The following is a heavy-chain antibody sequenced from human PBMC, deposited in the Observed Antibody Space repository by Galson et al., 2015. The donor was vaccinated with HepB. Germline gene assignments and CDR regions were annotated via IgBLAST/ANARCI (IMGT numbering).Heavy chain of an antibody. J-gene: IGHJ4*02. CDR2: IIPIFGTA. V-gene: IGHV1-69*13. D-gene: IGHD6-13*01. CDR1: GGTFSSYA. Sequence: SVKVSCKASGGTFSSYAISWVRQAPGQGLEWMGGIIPIFGTANYAQKFQGRVTITADESTSTAYMELSSLRSEDTAVYYCARRSAYAAGSTDVDYWGQGTLVTVSS. CDR3: ARRSAYAAGSTDVDY.